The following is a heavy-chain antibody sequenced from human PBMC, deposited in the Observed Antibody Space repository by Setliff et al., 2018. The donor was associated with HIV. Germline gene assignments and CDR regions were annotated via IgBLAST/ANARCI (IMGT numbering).Heavy chain of an antibody. D-gene: IGHD6-19*01. CDR2: IRSKANSYAT. CDR3: ASARVQWLGSNWFDP. Sequence: LRLSCAASGFAFSGSAMHWVRQASGKGLEWVGRIRSKANSYATAYAVSVKGRFTISRDDSKNTAYLEMNSLEIEDTAVYYCASARVQWLGSNWFDPWGQGTLVTVSS. V-gene: IGHV3-73*01. CDR1: GFAFSGSA. J-gene: IGHJ5*02.